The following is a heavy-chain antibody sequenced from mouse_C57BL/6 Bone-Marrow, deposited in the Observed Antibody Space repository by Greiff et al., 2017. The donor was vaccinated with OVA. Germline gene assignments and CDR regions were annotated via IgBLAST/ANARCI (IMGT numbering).Heavy chain of an antibody. D-gene: IGHD2-2*01. CDR1: GYTFTSYG. Sequence: VQRVESGAELARPGASVKLSCKASGYTFTSYGISWVKQRTGQGLEWIGEIYPRSGNTYYNEKFKGKATLTADKSSSTAYMELRSLTSEDSAVYFCARFGYGLWYFDVWGTGTTVTVSS. CDR2: IYPRSGNT. V-gene: IGHV1-81*01. CDR3: ARFGYGLWYFDV. J-gene: IGHJ1*03.